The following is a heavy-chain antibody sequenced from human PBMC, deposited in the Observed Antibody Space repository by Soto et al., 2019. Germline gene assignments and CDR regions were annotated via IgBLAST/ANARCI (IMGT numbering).Heavy chain of an antibody. CDR3: ASHYGDNGWFDP. V-gene: IGHV3-21*06. Sequence: GGSMRLSCAASGFTFSAYNMNWVRQPPGKGLEWVSSITSSSSSIYYADSLKGRFTISRDNAKNSLYLQMNSLRAEDTAVYYCASHYGDNGWFDPWGQGTLVTVSS. J-gene: IGHJ5*02. CDR1: GFTFSAYN. D-gene: IGHD4-17*01. CDR2: ITSSSSSI.